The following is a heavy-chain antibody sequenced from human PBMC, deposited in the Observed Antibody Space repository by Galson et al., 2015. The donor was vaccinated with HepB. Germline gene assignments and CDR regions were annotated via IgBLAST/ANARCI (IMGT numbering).Heavy chain of an antibody. V-gene: IGHV3-7*03. D-gene: IGHD1-26*01. CDR1: GFTFSSYW. Sequence: SLRLSCAASGFTFSSYWMSWVRQAPGKGLEWVANIKQDGSEKYYVDSVKGRFTISRDNAKNSLYLQMNSLRAEDTAVYYCARGWWELRGAFDYWGQGTLVTVSS. CDR2: IKQDGSEK. J-gene: IGHJ4*02. CDR3: ARGWWELRGAFDY.